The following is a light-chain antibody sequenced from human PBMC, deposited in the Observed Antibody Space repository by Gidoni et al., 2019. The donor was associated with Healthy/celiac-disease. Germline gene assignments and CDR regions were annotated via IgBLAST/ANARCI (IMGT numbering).Light chain of an antibody. J-gene: IGKJ3*01. V-gene: IGKV3-20*01. CDR2: GAS. CDR1: QSVSSSY. CDR3: QQYGSSQFT. Sequence: EIVLTQSPGTLSLSPGERATLSCRASQSVSSSYLAWYQQKPGQAPRLLIYGASSRATGIPDRFSGSGSGTDFTLTISRLEPEDFAVYYCQQYGSSQFTFGPXTKVDIK.